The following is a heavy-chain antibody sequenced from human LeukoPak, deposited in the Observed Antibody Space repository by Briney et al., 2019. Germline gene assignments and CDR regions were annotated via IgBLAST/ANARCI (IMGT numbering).Heavy chain of an antibody. J-gene: IGHJ6*02. CDR2: ISGTGDT. V-gene: IGHV3-23*01. Sequence: GGSLRLSCAASGFTFTSIAMSWVRQAPGRGLDWVSTISGTGDTYYADSVKGRFTFSRDNSKNTLYLQMSSLRAKDTAVYYCAKVLPGLVAGTTLSSYYGMDVWGQGTTVTVSS. CDR1: GFTFTSIA. CDR3: AKVLPGLVAGTTLSSYYGMDV. D-gene: IGHD6-13*01.